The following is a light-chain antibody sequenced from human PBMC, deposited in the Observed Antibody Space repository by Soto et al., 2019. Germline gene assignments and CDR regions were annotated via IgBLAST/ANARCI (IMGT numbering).Light chain of an antibody. Sequence: EIILTQSPDTLSLSPGERSTLSCMASQTVSSNYLSWCQQRPGQAPRLLIYGASTRAAGIPDRFSGSGSGTDFTLTITRLEPEDSAVYFCQPYTGPPTTFGQGTRLDIK. CDR2: GAS. V-gene: IGKV3-20*01. J-gene: IGKJ5*01. CDR3: QPYTGPPTT. CDR1: QTVSSNY.